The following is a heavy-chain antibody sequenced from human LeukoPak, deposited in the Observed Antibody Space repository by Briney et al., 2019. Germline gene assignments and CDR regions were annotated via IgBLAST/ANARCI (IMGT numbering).Heavy chain of an antibody. J-gene: IGHJ6*03. Sequence: VASVKVSCKASGGTFSSYAISWVRRAPGQGLEWTGGIIPIFGTANYAQKFQGRVTITADKSTSTAYMELSSLRSEDTAVYYCARDQKDDFWTMDVWGKGTTVTVSS. CDR1: GGTFSSYA. V-gene: IGHV1-69*06. CDR3: ARDQKDDFWTMDV. D-gene: IGHD3-3*01. CDR2: IIPIFGTA.